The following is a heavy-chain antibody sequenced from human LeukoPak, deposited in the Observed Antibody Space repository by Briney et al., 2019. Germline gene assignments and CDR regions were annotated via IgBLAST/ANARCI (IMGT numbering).Heavy chain of an antibody. CDR3: AKEATFIDAFDI. Sequence: GGSLRLSCAASGFTFSNAWMSWVRQAPGKGLEWVSAISGSGGSTYYTDSVKGRFTISRDNSKNTLYLQMNSLRAEDTAVYYCAKEATFIDAFDIWGQGTMVTVSS. V-gene: IGHV3-23*01. J-gene: IGHJ3*02. CDR1: GFTFSNAW. D-gene: IGHD5-12*01. CDR2: ISGSGGST.